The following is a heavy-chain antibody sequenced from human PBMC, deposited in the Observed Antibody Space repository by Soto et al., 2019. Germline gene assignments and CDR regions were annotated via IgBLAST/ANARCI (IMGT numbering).Heavy chain of an antibody. CDR1: GYTLKNYG. V-gene: IGHV1-18*01. J-gene: IGHJ4*02. Sequence: QVHLVQSGGEVKKPGASVKVSCKASGYTLKNYGIGWVRQAPGLGPEWVGWIKVDNGDTKYAEKLQGRVTLTTDTSTSTAYMELMNLRSDDTAFYYCARSRYYFDYWGQGTLVTVSS. CDR3: ARSRYYFDY. CDR2: IKVDNGDT.